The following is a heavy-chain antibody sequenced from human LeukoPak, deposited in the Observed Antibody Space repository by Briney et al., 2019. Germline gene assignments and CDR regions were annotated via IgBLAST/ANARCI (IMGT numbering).Heavy chain of an antibody. J-gene: IGHJ4*02. CDR1: GFTFSSYS. D-gene: IGHD5-24*01. Sequence: PGGSLRLSCAASGFTFSSYSMNWVRQAPGKGLEWVSSISSSSTYIYYAGSVKGRFTISRDNAKNSLFLQMNSLRAEDTAIYYCVKDRYSSAYYFENWGQGTLVTVSS. CDR3: VKDRYSSAYYFEN. V-gene: IGHV3-21*04. CDR2: ISSSSTYI.